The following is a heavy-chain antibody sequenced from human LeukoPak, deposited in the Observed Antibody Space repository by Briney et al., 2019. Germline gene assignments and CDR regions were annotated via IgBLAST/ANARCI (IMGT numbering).Heavy chain of an antibody. D-gene: IGHD1-26*01. CDR1: GGSISGYY. J-gene: IGHJ4*02. CDR2: IYYSGST. CDR3: ARLSETIVGATETLDY. V-gene: IGHV4-59*08. Sequence: SETLSLTCTVSGGSISGYYWSWIRQPPGKGLEWIGYIYYSGSTKYNPSLKSRVSMSVDTSKNQFSLKLSSVTAADTAVYYCARLSETIVGATETLDYWGQGTLVTVSS.